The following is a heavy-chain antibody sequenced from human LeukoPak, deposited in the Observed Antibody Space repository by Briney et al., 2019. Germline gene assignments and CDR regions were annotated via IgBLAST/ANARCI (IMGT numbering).Heavy chain of an antibody. CDR3: ARAYGGNSEFDY. D-gene: IGHD4-23*01. Sequence: PLETLSLTCTVSGGSISSYYWSWIRQPPGKGLEWIGYIYYSGSTNYNPSLKSRVTISVDTSKNQFSLKLSSVTAADTAVYYCARAYGGNSEFDYWGQGTLVTVSS. CDR1: GGSISSYY. CDR2: IYYSGST. V-gene: IGHV4-59*08. J-gene: IGHJ4*02.